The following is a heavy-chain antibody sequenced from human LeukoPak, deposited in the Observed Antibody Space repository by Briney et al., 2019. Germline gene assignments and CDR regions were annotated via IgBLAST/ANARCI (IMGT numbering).Heavy chain of an antibody. CDR3: AREGGRGYSGYDWFDL. V-gene: IGHV3-30-3*01. Sequence: GGSLRLSCAASGLTFSSYAMHWVRQAPGKGLEWVAVISYDGSNKYYADSVKGRFTISRDNSKNTLYLQMNSLRAEDTAVYYCAREGGRGYSGYDWFDLWGPGTLVTVSS. J-gene: IGHJ5*01. CDR1: GLTFSSYA. D-gene: IGHD5-12*01. CDR2: ISYDGSNK.